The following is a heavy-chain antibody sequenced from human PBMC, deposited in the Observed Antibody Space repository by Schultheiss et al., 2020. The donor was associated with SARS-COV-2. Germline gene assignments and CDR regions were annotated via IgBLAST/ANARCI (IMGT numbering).Heavy chain of an antibody. D-gene: IGHD6-6*01. V-gene: IGHV1-69*13. CDR2: IIPIFGTA. CDR3: ARVLGRQLVRGSMDY. Sequence: SVKVSCKASGGTFSSYAISWVRQAPGQGLEWMGGIIPIFGTANYAQKFQGRVTITADESTSTAYMELSSLRSEDTAVYYCARVLGRQLVRGSMDYWGQGTLVTVS. J-gene: IGHJ4*02. CDR1: GGTFSSYA.